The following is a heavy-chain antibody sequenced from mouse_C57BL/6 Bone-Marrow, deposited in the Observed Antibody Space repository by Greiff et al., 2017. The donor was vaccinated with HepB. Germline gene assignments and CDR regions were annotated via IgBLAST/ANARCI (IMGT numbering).Heavy chain of an antibody. J-gene: IGHJ2*01. V-gene: IGHV1-80*01. Sequence: VQLQQSGAELVKPGASVKISCKASGYAFSSYWMNWVKQRPGKGLEWIGQIYPGDGDTNYNGKFKGKATLTADKSSSTAYMRLSSLTSEDSAVYFGARGGGSIYCFDYWGQGTTLTVSA. D-gene: IGHD1-1*01. CDR3: ARGGGSIYCFDY. CDR1: GYAFSSYW. CDR2: IYPGDGDT.